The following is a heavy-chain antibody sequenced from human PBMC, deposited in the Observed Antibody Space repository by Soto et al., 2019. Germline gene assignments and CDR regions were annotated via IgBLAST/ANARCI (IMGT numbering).Heavy chain of an antibody. V-gene: IGHV3-48*03. CDR1: GFTFSSYE. CDR2: ISSSGSTI. J-gene: IGHJ5*02. Sequence: PGGSLRLSCAASGFTFSSYEMNWVRQAPGKGLEWVSYISSSGSTIYYADSVKGRFTISRDNAKNSLYLQMNSLRAEDTAVYYCAREGSIAAAGNWFDPWGQGXLVTVSS. D-gene: IGHD6-13*01. CDR3: AREGSIAAAGNWFDP.